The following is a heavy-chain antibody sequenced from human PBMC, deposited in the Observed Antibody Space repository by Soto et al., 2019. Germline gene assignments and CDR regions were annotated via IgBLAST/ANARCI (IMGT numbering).Heavy chain of an antibody. V-gene: IGHV4-59*01. J-gene: IGHJ6*03. Sequence: SETLSLTCTVSGGSISNYYWSWIRQPPGKGLEWIGYIYYSGSTNYNPSLKSRVTISLDTSKNQFSLKLNSVIAADTAVYYCARDLRWGELTYYYYYMDVWGKGTTVTVSS. CDR2: IYYSGST. D-gene: IGHD3-16*01. CDR1: GGSISNYY. CDR3: ARDLRWGELTYYYYYMDV.